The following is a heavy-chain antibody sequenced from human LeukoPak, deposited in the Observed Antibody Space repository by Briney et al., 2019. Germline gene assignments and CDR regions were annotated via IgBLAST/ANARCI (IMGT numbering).Heavy chain of an antibody. CDR3: ARVYGSGYDFRGAFDI. CDR2: IYYSGST. Sequence: SETLSLTCTVSGGYISTYYWTWIRQPPGKGLECIGYIYYSGSTNYNPSLKSRVTISVDTSKNQFSLKLSSVTAADTAVYYCARVYGSGYDFRGAFDIWGQGTMVTVSS. V-gene: IGHV4-59*01. CDR1: GGYISTYY. D-gene: IGHD5-12*01. J-gene: IGHJ3*02.